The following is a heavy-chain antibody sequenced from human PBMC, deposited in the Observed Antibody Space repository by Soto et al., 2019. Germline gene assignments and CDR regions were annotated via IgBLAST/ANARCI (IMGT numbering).Heavy chain of an antibody. CDR2: IYYSGST. CDR3: ARAPHYYGSGSTYNWFDP. D-gene: IGHD3-10*01. Sequence: SETLSLTCTVSGGSISSYYWSWIRQPPGKGLEWIGYIYYSGSTNYNPSLKSRVTISVDTSKNQFSLKLSSVTAADTAVYYCARAPHYYGSGSTYNWFDPWGQGTLVTVSS. V-gene: IGHV4-59*01. J-gene: IGHJ5*02. CDR1: GGSISSYY.